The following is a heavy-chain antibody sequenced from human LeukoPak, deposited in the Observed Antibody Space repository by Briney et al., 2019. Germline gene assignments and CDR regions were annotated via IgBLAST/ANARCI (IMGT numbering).Heavy chain of an antibody. V-gene: IGHV3-33*01. D-gene: IGHD6-19*01. CDR3: ARDSPTSYSGGWYSVYYYGMDV. CDR2: IWYDGSNN. CDR1: GFTFSSYG. J-gene: IGHJ6*02. Sequence: GGSRRLSCAASGFTFSSYGMHWVRQAQGKGLEWVAVIWYDGSNNYYADSVKGRFTISRDNSKNTLYLQMNRLRAEDTAVYYCARDSPTSYSGGWYSVYYYGMDVWGQGTTVTVSS.